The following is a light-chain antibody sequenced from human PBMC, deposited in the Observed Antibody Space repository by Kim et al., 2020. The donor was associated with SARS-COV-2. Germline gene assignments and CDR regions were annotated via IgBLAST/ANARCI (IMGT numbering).Light chain of an antibody. Sequence: DIQMTQSPSSLSASVGDRVTITCRASQDISNSLAWYQQKPGKAPKFLLYRSSRLQSGVPSRFSGSGFGTDFTLTISSLQSEDFATYYCHQYYDTPRTFGQGTKVDIK. CDR1: QDISNS. CDR2: RSS. J-gene: IGKJ1*01. CDR3: HQYYDTPRT. V-gene: IGKV1-NL1*01.